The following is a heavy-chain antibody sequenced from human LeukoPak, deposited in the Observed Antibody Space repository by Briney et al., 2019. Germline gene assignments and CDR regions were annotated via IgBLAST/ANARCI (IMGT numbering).Heavy chain of an antibody. CDR3: VRDSTRILGLFDY. J-gene: IGHJ4*02. D-gene: IGHD2/OR15-2a*01. V-gene: IGHV3-48*01. CDR1: GFTFGTYG. CDR2: ISSRSDSE. Sequence: PGGSLRLSCASSGFTFGTYGMNWVRQAPEKGLEWVSYISSRSDSENYADSVKGRFTISRDNIRNLLYLQMNSLRAEDTAVYFCVRDSTRILGLFDYWGQGTLVTISS.